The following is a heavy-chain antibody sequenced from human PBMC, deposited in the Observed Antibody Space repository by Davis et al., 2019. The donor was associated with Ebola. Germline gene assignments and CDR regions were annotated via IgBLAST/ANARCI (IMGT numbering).Heavy chain of an antibody. CDR2: IFYSGST. D-gene: IGHD3-22*01. J-gene: IGHJ4*02. CDR1: GGSISSSSYF. Sequence: MPSETLSLTCAVSGGSISSSSYFWGWIRQPPEKGLEWIGSIFYSGSTYSNPSLKSRVTISVDTSKNQFSLKLSSVTAADTAVYYCARRAYFDTSGSFDYWGRGTLVTVSS. V-gene: IGHV4-39*01. CDR3: ARRAYFDTSGSFDY.